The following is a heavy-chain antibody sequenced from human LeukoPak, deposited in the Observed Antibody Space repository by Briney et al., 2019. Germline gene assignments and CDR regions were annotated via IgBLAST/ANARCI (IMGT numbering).Heavy chain of an antibody. D-gene: IGHD3-22*01. V-gene: IGHV5-51*01. Sequence: KGGESLKISCKGSGYSFTNYWIGWVRQMPGKGLEWMGIIYPGDSDTRYSPSFQGQVTISADKSISTAYLQWSSLKASDTAMYYCASTYDSSGYYYQPFDYWGQGTLVTVSS. CDR3: ASTYDSSGYYYQPFDY. J-gene: IGHJ4*02. CDR2: IYPGDSDT. CDR1: GYSFTNYW.